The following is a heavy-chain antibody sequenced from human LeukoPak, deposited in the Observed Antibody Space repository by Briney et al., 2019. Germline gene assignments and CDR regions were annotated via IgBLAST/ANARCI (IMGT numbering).Heavy chain of an antibody. D-gene: IGHD4/OR15-4a*01. V-gene: IGHV4-59*01. CDR1: GGSISSYY. Sequence: SETLSLTCTVSGGSISSYYWSWIRQPPGKGLEWIGYIYYSGSTNYNPSLKSRVTISVDTSKNQFPLKLSSVTAADTAVYYCARDVLQGAFDIWGQGTMVTVSS. CDR3: ARDVLQGAFDI. J-gene: IGHJ3*02. CDR2: IYYSGST.